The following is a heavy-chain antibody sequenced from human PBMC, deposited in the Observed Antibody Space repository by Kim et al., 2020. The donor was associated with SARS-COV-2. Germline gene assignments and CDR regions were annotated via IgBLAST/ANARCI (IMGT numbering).Heavy chain of an antibody. J-gene: IGHJ5*02. CDR3: ARDRSSDIGWFDP. D-gene: IGHD2-15*01. V-gene: IGHV4-39*07. Sequence: YNPALKSRVTISVDTSKNQFSLKLSSVTAADTAVYYCARDRSSDIGWFDPWGQGTLVTVSS.